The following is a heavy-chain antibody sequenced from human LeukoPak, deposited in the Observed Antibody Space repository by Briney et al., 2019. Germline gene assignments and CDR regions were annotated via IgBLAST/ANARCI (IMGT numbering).Heavy chain of an antibody. Sequence: SETLSLTCTLSGDPLSSHFCNWIRQPAGAGLEWVGRVYASGTTKYNPSLKSRVTMSVDTSKNEFSLKLSSVTAADTAVYYCARESFVRGVSHFDYWGQGTLVTVSS. D-gene: IGHD3-10*01. J-gene: IGHJ4*02. V-gene: IGHV4-4*07. CDR1: GDPLSSHF. CDR3: ARESFVRGVSHFDY. CDR2: VYASGTT.